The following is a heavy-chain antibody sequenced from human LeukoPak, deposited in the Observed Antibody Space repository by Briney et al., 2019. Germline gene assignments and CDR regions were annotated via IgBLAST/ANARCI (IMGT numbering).Heavy chain of an antibody. CDR1: GFTFSSYS. CDR2: ISSSSSTI. CDR3: AHPTEYSSSWYGNWFDP. J-gene: IGHJ5*02. V-gene: IGHV3-48*01. D-gene: IGHD6-13*01. Sequence: GGSLRLSCAASGFTFSSYSMNWVRQAPGKGLEWVSYISSSSSTIYYADSVKGRFTISRDNSKNTLYLQMNSLRAEDTAVYYCAHPTEYSSSWYGNWFDPWGQGTLVTVSS.